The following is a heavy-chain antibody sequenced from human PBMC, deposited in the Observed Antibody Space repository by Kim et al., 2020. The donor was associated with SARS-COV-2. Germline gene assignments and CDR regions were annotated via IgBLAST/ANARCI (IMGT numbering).Heavy chain of an antibody. V-gene: IGHV3-7*01. J-gene: IGHJ4*02. D-gene: IGHD3-16*01. CDR2: IKLDGSEI. CDR1: GFIFSNFW. Sequence: GGSLRLSCAASGFIFSNFWMSWVRQAPGKGLEWVASIKLDGSEIYYVDSVKGRFTISRDNAKNSLFLQMNSLRAEDTAIYSCARGHTSLAPGGQGTLVTVSS. CDR3: ARGHTSLAP.